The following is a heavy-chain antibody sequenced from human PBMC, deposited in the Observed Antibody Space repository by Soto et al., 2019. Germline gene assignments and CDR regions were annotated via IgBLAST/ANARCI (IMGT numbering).Heavy chain of an antibody. D-gene: IGHD5-18*01. CDR1: GFTFSNAW. CDR2: IKSKNDGGTT. J-gene: IGHJ4*02. CDR3: TTWGSCVVTAMVAY. V-gene: IGHV3-15*01. Sequence: EVQLVQSGGGLVKPGGSLRLSCAASGFTFSNAWMNWVRQAPGKGLEWVGRIKSKNDGGTTDFAAPVKGRFTISRDDSKNTLYLQMNSLKTEDTAVSYCTTWGSCVVTAMVAYWGQGTLVTVSS.